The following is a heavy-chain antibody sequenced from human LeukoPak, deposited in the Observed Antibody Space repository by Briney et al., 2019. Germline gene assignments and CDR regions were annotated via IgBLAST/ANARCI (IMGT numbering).Heavy chain of an antibody. CDR2: MNPNSGNT. CDR3: ARDYGCSGGSCYTRTDLSFDP. CDR1: GYTFTSYD. D-gene: IGHD2-15*01. J-gene: IGHJ5*02. Sequence: ASVKVSCKASGYTFTSYDINWVRQATGQGLEWMGWMNPNSGNTGYAQKFQGRVTMTRNTSISTAYMELSSLRSEDTAVYYCARDYGCSGGSCYTRTDLSFDPWGQGTLVTVSS. V-gene: IGHV1-8*01.